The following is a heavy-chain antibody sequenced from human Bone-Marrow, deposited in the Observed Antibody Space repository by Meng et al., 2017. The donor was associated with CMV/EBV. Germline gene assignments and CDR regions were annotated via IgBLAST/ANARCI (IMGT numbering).Heavy chain of an antibody. V-gene: IGHV3-53*05. Sequence: GESLKISCAASGFTVSSNYMSWVRQAPGKGLEWVSVIYSGGSTYYADSVKGRFTISRDNSKNTLYLQMNSLRAEDTAVYYCALEFGDLSLDVWGQGTTVTVSS. CDR1: GFTVSSNY. D-gene: IGHD3-10*01. CDR2: IYSGGST. J-gene: IGHJ6*02. CDR3: ALEFGDLSLDV.